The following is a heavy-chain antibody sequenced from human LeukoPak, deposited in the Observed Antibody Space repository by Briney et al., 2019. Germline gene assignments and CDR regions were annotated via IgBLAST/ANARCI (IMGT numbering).Heavy chain of an antibody. CDR2: INPNSGGT. CDR3: ARDQLEWELSYPGAFDI. CDR1: GYTFTGNY. V-gene: IGHV1-2*02. D-gene: IGHD1-26*01. J-gene: IGHJ3*02. Sequence: ASVKVSCKASGYTFTGNYMHWVRQAPGQGPEWMGWINPNSGGTNYAQKFQGRVTMTRDTSISTAYMELSSLRSDDTAVYYCARDQLEWELSYPGAFDIWGQGTMVTVSS.